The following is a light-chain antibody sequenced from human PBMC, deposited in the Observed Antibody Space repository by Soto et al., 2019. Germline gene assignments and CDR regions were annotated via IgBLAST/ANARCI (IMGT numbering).Light chain of an antibody. J-gene: IGKJ4*01. CDR2: GAS. CDR3: QQYNNWPPLT. CDR1: QTVSCN. Sequence: NVLTQSPGTLSLSPGERATLSCRASQTVSCNYVAWYQQKPGQTPRLLIYGASSRATDIPDRFSGSGSGTEFTLTISSLQSEDFAVYSCQQYNNWPPLTFGGGTKVDIK. V-gene: IGKV3D-15*01.